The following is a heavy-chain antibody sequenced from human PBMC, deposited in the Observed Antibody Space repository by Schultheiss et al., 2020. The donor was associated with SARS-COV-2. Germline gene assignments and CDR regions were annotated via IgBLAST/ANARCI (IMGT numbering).Heavy chain of an antibody. J-gene: IGHJ4*02. Sequence: GGSLRLSCAASGFTFSGSAMHWVRQASGKGLEWVGRIRSKANSYATAYAASVKGRFTISRDDSKNTLYLQMNSLRAEDTAVYYCARRPPSRWVGATMGFDYWGQGTLVTVSS. CDR1: GFTFSGSA. V-gene: IGHV3-73*01. CDR2: IRSKANSYAT. D-gene: IGHD1-26*01. CDR3: ARRPPSRWVGATMGFDY.